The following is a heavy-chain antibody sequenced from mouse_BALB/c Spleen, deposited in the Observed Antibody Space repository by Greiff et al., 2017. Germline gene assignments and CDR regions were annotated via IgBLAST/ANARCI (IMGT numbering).Heavy chain of an antibody. J-gene: IGHJ4*01. Sequence: QVQLKESGPGLVQPSQSLSITCTVSGFSLTSYGVHWVRQSPGKGLEWLGVIWSGGSTDYNAAFISRLSISKDNSKSQVFFKMNSLQANDTAIYYCARNLVPYAMDYWGQGTSVTVSS. CDR1: GFSLTSYG. CDR2: IWSGGST. V-gene: IGHV2-2*02. CDR3: ARNLVPYAMDY. D-gene: IGHD6-2*01.